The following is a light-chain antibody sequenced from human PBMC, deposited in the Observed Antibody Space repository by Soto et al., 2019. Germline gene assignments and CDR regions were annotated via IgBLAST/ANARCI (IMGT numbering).Light chain of an antibody. CDR2: GAS. Sequence: EIVLTQSPGTLSLSPGERATLSCSASQSVSSSYLAWYQQKPGQAPRLLIYGASTRATGVPARFSGSGSGTEFTLTISNLQSEDFAVYHCQQYDKWPRTFGQGTKVDNK. CDR3: QQYDKWPRT. V-gene: IGKV3-15*01. J-gene: IGKJ1*01. CDR1: QSVSSSY.